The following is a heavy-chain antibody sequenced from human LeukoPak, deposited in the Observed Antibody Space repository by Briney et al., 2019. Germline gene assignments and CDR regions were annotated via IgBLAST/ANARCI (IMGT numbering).Heavy chain of an antibody. CDR2: ISSGSRTI. J-gene: IGHJ4*02. V-gene: IGHV3-48*04. CDR3: ARDRWGVVVLFDY. D-gene: IGHD2-15*01. Sequence: GGSLRLSCAASGFSFSGYSMNWVRQAPGKGLDWVSYISSGSRTIFYAESVKGRFTISRDNAKNLLYLEMNSLRAEDTAVYYCARDRWGVVVLFDYWGQGTLVTVSS. CDR1: GFSFSGYS.